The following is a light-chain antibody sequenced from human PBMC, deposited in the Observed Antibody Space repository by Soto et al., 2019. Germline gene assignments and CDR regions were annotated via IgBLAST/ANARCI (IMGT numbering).Light chain of an antibody. V-gene: IGLV2-14*01. CDR3: SSYTISSTYV. Sequence: QSALTQPASVSGSPGQSITISCTGTSSDVGGYNYVSWYQKHPDKAPKLMIYEVRDRPSGVSNRFSGSKSGNTASLTISGLQAEDEADYYCSSYTISSTYVSGNGTKVTVL. J-gene: IGLJ1*01. CDR2: EVR. CDR1: SSDVGGYNY.